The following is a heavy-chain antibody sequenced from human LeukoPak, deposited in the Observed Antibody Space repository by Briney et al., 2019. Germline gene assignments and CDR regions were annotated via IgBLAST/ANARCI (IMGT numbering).Heavy chain of an antibody. CDR1: GFTFSDYA. J-gene: IGHJ2*01. V-gene: IGHV3-23*01. Sequence: PGGSLRLSCVGSGFTFSDYAMAWVRQAPGKGLEWVSGITSSGSATYYGDSVKGRFTISRDNSNDTLYLQMNSLRAANTAMYYCAKDDDSSDYHAWYFDLWGRGALISVSS. CDR2: ITSSGSAT. CDR3: AKDDDSSDYHAWYFDL. D-gene: IGHD3-22*01.